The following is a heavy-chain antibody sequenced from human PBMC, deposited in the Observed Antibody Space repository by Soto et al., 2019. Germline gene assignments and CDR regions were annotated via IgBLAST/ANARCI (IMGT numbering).Heavy chain of an antibody. CDR2: FIPIFGTS. CDR3: ARGEGYYDSSGLEYYHGMDV. V-gene: IGHV1-69*01. D-gene: IGHD3-22*01. J-gene: IGHJ6*02. Sequence: QVQLEQSGAEVKKPGSSVKVSCKASGGTFRSHAIAWVRQAPGQGLEWMGDFIPIFGTSNYAQKFQGRISITADESRTTAYMELSTVTDEDTATYYCARGEGYYDSSGLEYYHGMDVWGHGTTLTVSS. CDR1: GGTFRSHA.